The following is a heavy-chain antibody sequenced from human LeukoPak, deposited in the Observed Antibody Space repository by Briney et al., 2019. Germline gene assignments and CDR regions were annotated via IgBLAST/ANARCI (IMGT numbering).Heavy chain of an antibody. CDR1: GGSFSGYY. CDR3: ARFRAITIFGVVINNWFDP. Sequence: SETLSLTCAVYGGSFSGYYWSWIRQPPGKGLEWIGEINHSGSTNYNPSLKSRVTISVDTSKNQFSLKLSSVTAADTAVYYCARFRAITIFGVVINNWFDPWGQGTLVTVSS. D-gene: IGHD3-3*01. CDR2: INHSGST. V-gene: IGHV4-34*01. J-gene: IGHJ5*02.